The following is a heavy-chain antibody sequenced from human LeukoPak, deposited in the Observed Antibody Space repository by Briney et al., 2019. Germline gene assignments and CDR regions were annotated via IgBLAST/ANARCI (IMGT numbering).Heavy chain of an antibody. V-gene: IGHV4-34*01. Sequence: NPSETLSLTCAVYGGSFSGYYWSWIRQPPGKGLEWLGEINHSGSTNYNPSLKSRVTISVDTSKNQFSLKLSSVTAADTAVYYCARQLRRRGGAFDIWGQGTMVTVSS. CDR1: GGSFSGYY. D-gene: IGHD1-7*01. CDR2: INHSGST. J-gene: IGHJ3*02. CDR3: ARQLRRRGGAFDI.